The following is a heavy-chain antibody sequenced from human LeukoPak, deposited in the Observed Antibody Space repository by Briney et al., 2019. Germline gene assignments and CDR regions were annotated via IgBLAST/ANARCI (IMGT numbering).Heavy chain of an antibody. V-gene: IGHV3-21*01. CDR3: ARVDYDILTGYYIYAFDI. CDR2: ISDSSTYI. J-gene: IGHJ3*02. Sequence: PGGSLRLSCAASGFAFSSYDMNWVRQAPGKGLEWVSSISDSSTYIYYADSVKGRFTISRDNAKNSLYLQMNSLRAEDTAVYYCARVDYDILTGYYIYAFDIWGQGTMVTVSS. D-gene: IGHD3-9*01. CDR1: GFAFSSYD.